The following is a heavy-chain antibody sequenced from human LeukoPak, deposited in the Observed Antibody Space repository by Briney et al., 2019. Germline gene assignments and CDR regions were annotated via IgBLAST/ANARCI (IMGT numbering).Heavy chain of an antibody. CDR2: INHSGST. CDR3: ARRARITMVRGRYFDY. CDR1: GGSFSGYY. J-gene: IGHJ4*02. D-gene: IGHD3-10*01. V-gene: IGHV4-34*01. Sequence: KTSETLSLTCAVYGGSFSGYYWSWIRQPPGKGLEWIGEINHSGSTNYNPSLKSRVTISVDTSKNQFSLKLSSVTAADPAVYYCARRARITMVRGRYFDYWGQGTLVTVSS.